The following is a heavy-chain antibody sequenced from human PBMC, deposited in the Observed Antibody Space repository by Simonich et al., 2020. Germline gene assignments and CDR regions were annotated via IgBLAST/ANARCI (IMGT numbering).Heavy chain of an antibody. J-gene: IGHJ5*02. CDR2: INHIVRT. V-gene: IGHV4-34*01. Sequence: QVQLQQWGAGLLKPSETLSLTCAVYGGSFSGYYLSWIRPPPGKGVEWIGEINHIVRTNYNPALNSRVTISGGTSKNQFSRKLGSVPAADTAVYYCARCGLVNYDILTGYHNWFDPWGQGTLVTVSS. D-gene: IGHD3-9*01. CDR1: GGSFSGYY. CDR3: ARCGLVNYDILTGYHNWFDP.